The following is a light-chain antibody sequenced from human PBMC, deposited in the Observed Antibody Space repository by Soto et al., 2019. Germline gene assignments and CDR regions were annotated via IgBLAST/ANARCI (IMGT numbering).Light chain of an antibody. Sequence: QSVLTQPPSVSAAPGQNVTLSCSGSSSNIGNNYVSWYEQSPGQAHKLLLHADDKRPSGIPERFSGSKSGTSATLAITGLQTGDEADYYCGTWDRSLSAQVFGGGTKLTVL. CDR2: ADD. CDR1: SSNIGNNY. J-gene: IGLJ2*01. V-gene: IGLV1-51*01. CDR3: GTWDRSLSAQV.